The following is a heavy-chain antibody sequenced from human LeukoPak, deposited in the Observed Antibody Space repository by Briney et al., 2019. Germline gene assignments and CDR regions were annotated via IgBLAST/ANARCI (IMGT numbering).Heavy chain of an antibody. Sequence: GSPRLFLSTSWFSVCGCCITQGRPDPGEGLEGGAWSSSSGTCTGYADSGKGRFAISGDNAKNSVYFQMNSLRAEDTAIYHCARASPRQYRGRRIFSFYYMDVWGEGTTVTVSS. D-gene: IGHD1-14*01. J-gene: IGHJ6*03. CDR2: SSSSGTCT. CDR1: WFSVCGCC. CDR3: ARASPRQYRGRRIFSFYYMDV. V-gene: IGHV3-20*02.